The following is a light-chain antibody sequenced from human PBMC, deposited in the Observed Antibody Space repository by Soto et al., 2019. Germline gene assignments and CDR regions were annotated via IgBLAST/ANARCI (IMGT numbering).Light chain of an antibody. Sequence: SYELTQPPSVSVAPGKTASITCGGDNIGSKLVHWYRQKPGQAPMLVIFYDSDRPSGIAERFSGSNSGNTATLTISRVEGGDDADYYCQVWDTSSDLHVFGTGTKLTVL. V-gene: IGLV3-21*04. CDR2: YDS. J-gene: IGLJ1*01. CDR1: NIGSKL. CDR3: QVWDTSSDLHV.